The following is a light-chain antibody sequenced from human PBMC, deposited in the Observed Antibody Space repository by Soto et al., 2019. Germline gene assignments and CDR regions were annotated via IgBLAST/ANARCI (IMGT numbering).Light chain of an antibody. V-gene: IGKV3-11*01. CDR1: QSFRGL. J-gene: IGKJ1*01. CDR3: HQYNSYS. Sequence: IGLTQYPGTLSLSPGERGALSCRASQSFRGLLAWYQQKPGQAPRLLIYDAYNRATGIPPRFSGSGSGTDFTLTISSLQPDDFATYYCHQYNSYSFGQG. CDR2: DAY.